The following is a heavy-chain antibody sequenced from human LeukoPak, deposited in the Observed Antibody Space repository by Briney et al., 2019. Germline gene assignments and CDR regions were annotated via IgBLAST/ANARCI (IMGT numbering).Heavy chain of an antibody. CDR2: IKEDGSEK. Sequence: GGSLRLSCAASGFSFNEYWMSWVRQAPGKGPEWVANIKEDGSEKYYIDSVKGRFTISRDDGTNSVFLEMNSLRPEDTGLYYCARDSRPRGGSCFDNWGQGTLVTVSS. CDR1: GFSFNEYW. D-gene: IGHD2-15*01. CDR3: ARDSRPRGGSCFDN. J-gene: IGHJ4*02. V-gene: IGHV3-7*01.